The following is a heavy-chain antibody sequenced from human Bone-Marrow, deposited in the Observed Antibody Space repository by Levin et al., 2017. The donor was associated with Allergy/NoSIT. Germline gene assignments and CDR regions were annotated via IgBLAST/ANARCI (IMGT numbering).Heavy chain of an antibody. D-gene: IGHD2-15*01. CDR3: AQESASDSGCSRRVN. CDR2: ISWNSGSI. V-gene: IGHV3-9*01. J-gene: IGHJ1*01. CDR1: GFTFDDYA. Sequence: GGSLRLSCAASGFTFDDYAMHWVRQAPGKGLEWVSSISWNSGSIGYVDSVKGRFTISRDNSEKSLYLQMNSLRAEDTALYYCAQESASDSGCSRRVNWGQGTLVTVSS.